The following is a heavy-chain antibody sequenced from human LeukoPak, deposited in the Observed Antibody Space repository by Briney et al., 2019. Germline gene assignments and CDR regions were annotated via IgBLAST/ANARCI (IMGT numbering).Heavy chain of an antibody. D-gene: IGHD3-10*01. CDR3: ARGTSYGSGSYEYFDY. Sequence: SETLSLTCTVSGGSISSSSYYWGWIRQPPGKGLEWIGSIYYSGSTYYNPSLKSRVTISVDTSKNQFSLRLNAVTAADTAVYSCARGTSYGSGSYEYFDYWGQGILVTVSS. CDR1: GGSISSSSYY. V-gene: IGHV4-39*01. CDR2: IYYSGST. J-gene: IGHJ4*02.